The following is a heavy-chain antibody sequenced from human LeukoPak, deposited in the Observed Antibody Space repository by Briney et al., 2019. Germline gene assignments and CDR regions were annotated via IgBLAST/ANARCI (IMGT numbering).Heavy chain of an antibody. CDR1: GFTFSSYA. CDR2: INHSGST. J-gene: IGHJ5*02. Sequence: GSLRLSCAASGFTFSSYAMHWVRQAPGKGLEWIGEINHSGSTNYNPSLKSRVTISVDTSKNQFSLKLSSVTAADTAVYYCARGQNFWSGYYRGNWFDPWGQGTLVTVSS. CDR3: ARGQNFWSGYYRGNWFDP. V-gene: IGHV4-34*01. D-gene: IGHD3-3*01.